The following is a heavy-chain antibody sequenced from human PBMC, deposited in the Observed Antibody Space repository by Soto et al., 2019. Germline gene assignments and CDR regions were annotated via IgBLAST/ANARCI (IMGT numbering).Heavy chain of an antibody. CDR3: ARFSSDRGDYYYGMDV. CDR1: GFTFSSYG. CDR2: ISYDGSNK. Sequence: GGSLRLSCAASGFTFSSYGMHWVRQAPGKGLEWVAVISYDGSNKYYADSVKGRFTISRDNSKNTLYLQMNSLRAEDTAVYYCARFSSDRGDYYYGMDVWGQGTMVTVSS. J-gene: IGHJ6*02. D-gene: IGHD3-10*01. V-gene: IGHV3-30*03.